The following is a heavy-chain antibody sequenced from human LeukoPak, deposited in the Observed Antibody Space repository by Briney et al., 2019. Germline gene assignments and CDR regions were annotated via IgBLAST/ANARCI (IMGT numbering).Heavy chain of an antibody. CDR1: GFTFSSYA. CDR3: AKDSIAAAGGPRPFDY. D-gene: IGHD6-13*01. CDR2: ISGSGGST. V-gene: IGHV3-23*01. Sequence: GGSLRLSCAASGFTFSSYAISWVRQAPGKGLEWGSAISGSGGSTYYADSVKGRFTISRDNSKNTLYLQMNSLRAEDTAVYYCAKDSIAAAGGPRPFDYWGQGTLVTVSS. J-gene: IGHJ4*02.